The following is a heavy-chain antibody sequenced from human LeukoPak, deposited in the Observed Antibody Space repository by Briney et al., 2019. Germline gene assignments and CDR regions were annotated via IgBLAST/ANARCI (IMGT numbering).Heavy chain of an antibody. V-gene: IGHV3-33*06. CDR1: GFTFSTYG. CDR2: IWSDGNNK. Sequence: GRSLRLSCAATGFTFSTYGMHWVRQAPGKGLERVAVIWSDGNNKFYADSVKGRFTFSRDNSRNTLSLQMNSLRAEDTAVYYCVKERGPFDAFDIWGQGTMVTVSS. CDR3: VKERGPFDAFDI. J-gene: IGHJ3*02.